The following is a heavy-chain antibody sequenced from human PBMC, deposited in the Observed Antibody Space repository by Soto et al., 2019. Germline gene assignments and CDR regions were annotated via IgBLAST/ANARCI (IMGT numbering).Heavy chain of an antibody. Sequence: SETLSLTCTVSGGSVSSGIYYWSWIRQPPGKGLEWIGYIYYSGSTNYNPSLKSRVTISVDTSKNQFSLKLSSVTAADTAVYYCARAQSGSYSLDYWDQGTLV. V-gene: IGHV4-61*01. J-gene: IGHJ4*02. CDR3: ARAQSGSYSLDY. D-gene: IGHD1-26*01. CDR2: IYYSGST. CDR1: GGSVSSGIYY.